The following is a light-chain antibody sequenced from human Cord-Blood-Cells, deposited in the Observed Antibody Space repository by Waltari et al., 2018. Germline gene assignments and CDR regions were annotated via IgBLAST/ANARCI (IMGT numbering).Light chain of an antibody. J-gene: IGKJ4*01. CDR2: AAS. CDR3: QQSYSTPLT. Sequence: DIQMTQSSSSLFASVGDRVTITCRTSQSISTYLNCYQQKPGKAPKLLIYAASSLQSGVPSRFSGSGAGTDFTLTISSLQPEDFATYYGQQSYSTPLTFGGGTKVEIK. CDR1: QSISTY. V-gene: IGKV1-39*01.